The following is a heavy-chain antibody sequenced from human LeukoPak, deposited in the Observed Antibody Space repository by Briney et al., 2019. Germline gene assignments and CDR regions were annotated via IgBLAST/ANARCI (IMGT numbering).Heavy chain of an antibody. CDR1: GGSISTFY. Sequence: SETLSLTCTISGGSISTFYWSWLRQPPGKGLEWIAYIFHTGNSNYNPSLKGRVIISVDTSKNQFSLKVNSVTAADTAMYYCARHPFSDGFDIWGRGTMVTVSS. J-gene: IGHJ3*02. CDR3: ARHPFSDGFDI. CDR2: IFHTGNS. V-gene: IGHV4-59*08.